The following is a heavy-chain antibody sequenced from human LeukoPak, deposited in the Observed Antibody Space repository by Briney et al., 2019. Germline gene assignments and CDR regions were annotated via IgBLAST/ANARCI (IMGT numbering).Heavy chain of an antibody. CDR3: ARDPAGRGIVATPPSY. Sequence: ASVKVSCKASGCTFTSYGISWVRQAPGQGLEWMGWISAYNGNTNYAQKLQGRVTMTTDTSTSTAYMELRSLRSDDTAVYYCARDPAGRGIVATPPSYWGQGTLVTVSS. CDR2: ISAYNGNT. V-gene: IGHV1-18*01. CDR1: GCTFTSYG. J-gene: IGHJ4*02. D-gene: IGHD5-12*01.